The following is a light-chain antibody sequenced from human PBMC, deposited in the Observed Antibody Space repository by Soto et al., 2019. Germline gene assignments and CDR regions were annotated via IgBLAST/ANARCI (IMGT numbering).Light chain of an antibody. V-gene: IGKV1-39*01. CDR1: QSISSW. CDR2: AAS. J-gene: IGKJ5*01. CDR3: QPSYSTFT. Sequence: DIQMAPSPSTLSASVGDRVTITCRASQSISSWLAWYQQKPGKAPKLLIYAASSSQSGVPSRFSGTGSGTDFTLTIRSLKPEEFATYDCQPSYSTFTFGQGTKLDIK.